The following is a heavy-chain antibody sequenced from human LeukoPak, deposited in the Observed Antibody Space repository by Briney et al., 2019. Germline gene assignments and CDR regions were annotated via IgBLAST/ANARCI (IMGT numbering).Heavy chain of an antibody. CDR3: ARSPFWSGYSYYYYYYYMGD. J-gene: IGHJ6*03. CDR1: GGTFSSYA. Sequence: ASVKVSCKASGGTFSSYAISWVRQAPGQGLEWMGGIIPIFGTANYAQKFQGRVTITTDESTSTAYMELSSLRSEDTAVYYCARSPFWSGYSYYYYYYYMGDWGKGTTVTVSS. V-gene: IGHV1-69*05. D-gene: IGHD3-3*01. CDR2: IIPIFGTA.